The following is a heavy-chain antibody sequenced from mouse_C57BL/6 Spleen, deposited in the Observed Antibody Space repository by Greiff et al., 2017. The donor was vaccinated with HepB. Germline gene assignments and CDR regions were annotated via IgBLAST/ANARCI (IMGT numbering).Heavy chain of an antibody. J-gene: IGHJ3*01. V-gene: IGHV14-4*01. Sequence: VQLKESGAELVRPGASVKLSCTASGFNIKDDYMHWVKQRPEQGLEWIGWIDPENGDTEYASKFQGKATITADTSSNTAYLQLSSLTSEDTAVYYSTTGYYGNYVAYWGQGTLVTVSA. CDR3: TTGYYGNYVAY. D-gene: IGHD2-1*01. CDR1: GFNIKDDY. CDR2: IDPENGDT.